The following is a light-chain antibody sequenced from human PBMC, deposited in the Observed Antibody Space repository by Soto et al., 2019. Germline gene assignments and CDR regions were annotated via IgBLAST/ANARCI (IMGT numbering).Light chain of an antibody. Sequence: QSALTQPPSASGSPGQPVSISCTGTSSDVGGYNRVSWYQHHPGKAPKLIIYEVFNRPSGLPDRFSGSKSGNTASLTVSGLQDEDEADYYCNSYAGNSWVFGGGTKLTVL. CDR3: NSYAGNSWV. J-gene: IGLJ3*02. CDR2: EVF. CDR1: SSDVGGYNR. V-gene: IGLV2-8*01.